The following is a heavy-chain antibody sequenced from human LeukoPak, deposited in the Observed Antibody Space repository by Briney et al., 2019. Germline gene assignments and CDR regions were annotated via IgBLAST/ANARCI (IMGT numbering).Heavy chain of an antibody. CDR3: ARIGPHGYFDWLSPYYFDY. CDR1: GGSISSYY. Sequence: PSETLSLTCTVSGGSISSYYWSWIRQPPGKGLEWIGYIYYSGSTNYNPSLKSRVTISVDTSKNQFSLKLSSVTAADTAVYYCARIGPHGYFDWLSPYYFDYWGQGTLVTVSS. V-gene: IGHV4-59*01. J-gene: IGHJ4*02. CDR2: IYYSGST. D-gene: IGHD3-9*01.